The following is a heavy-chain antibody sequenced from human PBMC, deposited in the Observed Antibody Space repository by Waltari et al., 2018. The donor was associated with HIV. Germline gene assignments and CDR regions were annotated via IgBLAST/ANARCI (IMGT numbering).Heavy chain of an antibody. J-gene: IGHJ4*02. Sequence: QVQLVESGGGVVLPGRSLRLSCAASGFPVSDYSIHWVRQAPGKGLGGVAVMLYYGYTKYYADSAEGRFTFSRDNSENTVYLQMNTLRAEDTAVYYCARDGGARFSSWAILGDWGQGTLVTVSS. CDR2: MLYYGYTK. V-gene: IGHV3-33*01. CDR1: GFPVSDYS. D-gene: IGHD6-13*01. CDR3: ARDGGARFSSWAILGD.